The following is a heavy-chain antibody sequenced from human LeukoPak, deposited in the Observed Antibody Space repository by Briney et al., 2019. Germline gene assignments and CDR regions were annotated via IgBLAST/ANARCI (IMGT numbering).Heavy chain of an antibody. CDR2: IIPILGIA. Sequence: ASVKVSCKASGGTFSSYAISWVRQAPGQGLEWMGRIIPILGIANYAQKFQGRVTITADESTSTAYMELSSLRSEDTAVYYCARAGGGSTPGWFDPWGQGTLVTVSS. CDR1: GGTFSSYA. V-gene: IGHV1-69*04. CDR3: ARAGGGSTPGWFDP. J-gene: IGHJ5*02. D-gene: IGHD2-2*01.